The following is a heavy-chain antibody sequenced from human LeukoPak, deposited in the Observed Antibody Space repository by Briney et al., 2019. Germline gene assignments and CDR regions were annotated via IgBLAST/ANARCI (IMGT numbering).Heavy chain of an antibody. D-gene: IGHD3-22*01. CDR3: TTISSAYYYDSSGYYYY. V-gene: IGHV3-15*01. CDR2: IKSKTDGGTT. J-gene: IGHJ4*02. Sequence: KTGGSLRLSCAASGFTFSNAWMSWVRQAPGKGLEWVGRIKSKTDGGTTDYAAPVKGRLTISRDDSKNTLYLQMNSLKTEDTAVYYCTTISSAYYYDSSGYYYYWGQGTLVTVSS. CDR1: GFTFSNAW.